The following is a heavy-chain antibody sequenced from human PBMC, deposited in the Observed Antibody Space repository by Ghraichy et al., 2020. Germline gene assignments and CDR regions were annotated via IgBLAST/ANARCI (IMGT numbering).Heavy chain of an antibody. CDR1: GSSISSTYY. J-gene: IGHJ4*02. D-gene: IGHD5-24*01. V-gene: IGHV4-38-2*02. Sequence: SETLSLTCTVSGSSISSTYYWGWIRQPPGPGLEWIGSIHHSGTTYYNPSLKSRVTMSVDTSKNQFSLNLSSVTAADTAVYYCATNGLRWLQSPYFDYWGQGTLVTVSS. CDR2: IHHSGTT. CDR3: ATNGLRWLQSPYFDY.